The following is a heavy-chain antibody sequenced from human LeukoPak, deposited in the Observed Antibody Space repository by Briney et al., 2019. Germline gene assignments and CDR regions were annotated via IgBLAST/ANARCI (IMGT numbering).Heavy chain of an antibody. V-gene: IGHV3-23*01. CDR2: ISSSGSGGNT. CDR1: GVTLSNYA. J-gene: IGHJ2*01. CDR3: AKDRTVGASYWYFDL. D-gene: IGHD1-26*01. Sequence: GGSLRLSCVASGVTLSNYAMSWARQAPGKGLEWVSGISSSGSGGNTYYADSVKGLFTISRDSSRNTLFLHMNTLRAEDTAIYYCAKDRTVGASYWYFDLWGRGTLVTVSS.